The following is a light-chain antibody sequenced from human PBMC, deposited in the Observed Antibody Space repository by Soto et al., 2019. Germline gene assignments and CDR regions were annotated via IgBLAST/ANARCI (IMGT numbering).Light chain of an antibody. CDR3: QQRSNGPLM. Sequence: EIVLVQSPATLSLSPGERATLSCRASQSVSSNLAWYQQRPGQAPRLLIYDAAIRAPGIPARFSGSGSETDVTLTISSLEPEDFLVYYCQQRSNGPLMFGGGTKVEIK. V-gene: IGKV3-11*01. CDR1: QSVSSN. J-gene: IGKJ4*02. CDR2: DAA.